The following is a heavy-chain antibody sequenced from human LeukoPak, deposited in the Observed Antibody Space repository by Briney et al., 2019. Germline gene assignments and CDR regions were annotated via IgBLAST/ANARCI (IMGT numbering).Heavy chain of an antibody. CDR1: GGSISSGSYY. CDR2: IYTSGST. Sequence: PSQTLSLTCTVSGGSISSGSYYWSWIRQPAGKGLEWIGRIYTSGSTNYNPSLKSRVTMSVDTSKNQFSLKLSSVTAADTAVYYCASTGYSSGGSGFDYWGQGTLVTVSS. J-gene: IGHJ4*02. D-gene: IGHD6-19*01. CDR3: ASTGYSSGGSGFDY. V-gene: IGHV4-61*02.